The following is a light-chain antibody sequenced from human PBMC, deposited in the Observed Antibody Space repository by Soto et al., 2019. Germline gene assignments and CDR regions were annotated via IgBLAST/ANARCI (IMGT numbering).Light chain of an antibody. CDR1: SSNIGNNA. Sequence: QPVLTQPPSVSEVPRQRVSISCSGSSSNIGNNAVNWYQQLPGKTPKLLIYYDDLLPSGVSDRFSGSKSGTSASLAISGLQSEDEAVYYCAAWDDSLNGVVFGGGTKLTVL. CDR3: AAWDDSLNGVV. J-gene: IGLJ2*01. V-gene: IGLV1-36*01. CDR2: YDD.